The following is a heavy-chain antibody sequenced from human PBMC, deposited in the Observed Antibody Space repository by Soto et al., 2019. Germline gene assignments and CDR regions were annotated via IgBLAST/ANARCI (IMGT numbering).Heavy chain of an antibody. Sequence: SGTLSLTCIVSVGSISSDYWSWIRQPPGKGLEWSGYIYYSGSTNYNPSLKSRVTISVDTSKNQSSLKLSSVTAADTAVYYCARHRGEAYCSSTSCYASELDVWGKGTTVTVSS. D-gene: IGHD2-2*01. J-gene: IGHJ6*04. CDR3: ARHRGEAYCSSTSCYASELDV. CDR2: IYYSGST. V-gene: IGHV4-59*08. CDR1: VGSISSDY.